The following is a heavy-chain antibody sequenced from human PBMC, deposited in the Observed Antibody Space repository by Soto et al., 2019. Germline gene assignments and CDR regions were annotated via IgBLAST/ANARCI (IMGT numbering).Heavy chain of an antibody. J-gene: IGHJ3*02. CDR3: AKDRVAFDM. Sequence: ASLSVACKAACYVFTGYDIHLVRQAPGQGLEWMGWINPKSGGTKYAEKFQGMVSMTGDTSITTAYLELSRLKSDDTAVYYCAKDRVAFDMRGTGQKVTVS. CDR1: CYVFTGYD. CDR2: INPKSGGT. V-gene: IGHV1-2*02.